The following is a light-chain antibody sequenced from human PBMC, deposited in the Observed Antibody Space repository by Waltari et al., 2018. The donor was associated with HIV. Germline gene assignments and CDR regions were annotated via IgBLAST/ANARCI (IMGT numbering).Light chain of an antibody. CDR1: SSDVGGYYL. CDR3: CSYAGSSTFVV. CDR2: EVS. Sequence: QSALTQPASVSGSPGQSITISCTGTSSDVGGYYLVSWYQQHPGKAPKLMIYEVSKRPSGVSNRFSGSKSGNTASLTISGLQAEDEADYYCCSYAGSSTFVVFGGGTKLTVL. V-gene: IGLV2-23*02. J-gene: IGLJ2*01.